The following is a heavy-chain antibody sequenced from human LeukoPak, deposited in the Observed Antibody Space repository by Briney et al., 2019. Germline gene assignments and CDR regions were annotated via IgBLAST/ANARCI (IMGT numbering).Heavy chain of an antibody. J-gene: IGHJ4*02. V-gene: IGHV1-2*06. CDR3: AREKIVLSGTNLYYFDY. D-gene: IGHD2/OR15-2a*01. CDR1: GNTFTGYY. CDR2: INAKSGGT. Sequence: ASVKVSCKASGNTFTGYYMHWVRQAPGQGLEWMGRINAKSGGTQYPHHFQGRVTMTRDTSVSTAYMELNSLTSDDTALYYCAREKIVLSGTNLYYFDYWGQGTLVTLSS.